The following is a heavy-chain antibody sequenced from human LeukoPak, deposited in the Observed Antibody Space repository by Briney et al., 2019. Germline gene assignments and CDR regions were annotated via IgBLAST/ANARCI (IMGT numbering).Heavy chain of an antibody. Sequence: GGSLRLSCAASGFTFDDYAMHWVRQAPGKGLEWVSGISWNSGSIGYADSVKGRFTISRDNAKNSLYLQMNSLRAEDTALYYCAKDLRDSSGYNSDAFEAFDIWGQGTMVTVSS. CDR1: GFTFDDYA. CDR2: ISWNSGSI. CDR3: AKDLRDSSGYNSDAFEAFDI. J-gene: IGHJ3*02. V-gene: IGHV3-9*01. D-gene: IGHD3-22*01.